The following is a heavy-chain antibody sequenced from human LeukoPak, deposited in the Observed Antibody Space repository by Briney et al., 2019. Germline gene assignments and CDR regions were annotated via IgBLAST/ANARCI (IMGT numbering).Heavy chain of an antibody. CDR2: ISSSSSYI. CDR1: GFTFSSYS. CDR3: ARSGPTYGSGSYVHVY. J-gene: IGHJ4*02. D-gene: IGHD3-10*01. V-gene: IGHV3-21*01. Sequence: PGGSLRLSCAASGFTFSSYSMNWVRQAPGKGLEWVSSISSSSSYIYYADSVKGRFTIFRDNAKNSLYLQMNSLRAEDTAVYYCARSGPTYGSGSYVHVYWGQGTLVTVSS.